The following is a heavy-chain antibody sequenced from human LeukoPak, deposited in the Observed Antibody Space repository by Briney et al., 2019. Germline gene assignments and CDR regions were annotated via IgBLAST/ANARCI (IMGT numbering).Heavy chain of an antibody. CDR2: IYTSGST. CDR3: ARISGYTKFDY. V-gene: IGHV4-61*02. CDR1: GNSISSGDNY. Sequence: SETLSLTCTVSGNSISSGDNYWSWIRQPAGKGLEWIGRIYTSGSTNYNPSLKSRVTISVDTSKNQFSLKLSSVTAADTAVYYCARISGYTKFDYWGQGTLVTVSS. J-gene: IGHJ4*02. D-gene: IGHD3-22*01.